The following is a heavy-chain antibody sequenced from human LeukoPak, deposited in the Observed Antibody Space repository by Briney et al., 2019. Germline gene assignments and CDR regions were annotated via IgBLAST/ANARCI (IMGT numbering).Heavy chain of an antibody. D-gene: IGHD3-3*01. V-gene: IGHV1-18*01. J-gene: IGHJ4*02. Sequence: ASVKVSCKASGDTFTSYGITWMRQAPGQGLEWMGWISTNNGNTNYVQKFQGRVTMTTDTSTSTAYMELRSLTSDDTAVYYCARDLEFPDYWGQGTLVTVSS. CDR2: ISTNNGNT. CDR1: GDTFTSYG. CDR3: ARDLEFPDY.